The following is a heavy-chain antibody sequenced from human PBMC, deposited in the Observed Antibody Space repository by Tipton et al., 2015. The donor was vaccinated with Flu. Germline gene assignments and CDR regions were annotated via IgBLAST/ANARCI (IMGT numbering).Heavy chain of an antibody. V-gene: IGHV3-7*01. CDR3: ARGQGANP. Sequence: SGFTFSQYWMNWVRQAPGKGLEWVANINHDGSEKHYVESVKGRFTISRDNAKKSLYLQMNSLRAEDTAVYYCARGQGANPWGQGTLVTVSS. CDR1: GFTFSQYW. CDR2: INHDGSEK. J-gene: IGHJ5*02.